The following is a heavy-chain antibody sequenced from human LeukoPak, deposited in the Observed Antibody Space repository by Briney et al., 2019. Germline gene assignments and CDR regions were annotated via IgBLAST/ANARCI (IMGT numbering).Heavy chain of an antibody. CDR2: IYYTGTT. J-gene: IGHJ4*02. V-gene: IGHV4-39*06. CDR1: GASISNSSHY. Sequence: PSETLSLTCIVSGASISNSSHYWGWIRQPPGKGLEWIGNIYYTGTTYYAPSLKSRVTISIDTSKSQFPLKVSSVTAADTAVYYCARVVAVAGTFPDSWGQGTLVTVSS. D-gene: IGHD6-19*01. CDR3: ARVVAVAGTFPDS.